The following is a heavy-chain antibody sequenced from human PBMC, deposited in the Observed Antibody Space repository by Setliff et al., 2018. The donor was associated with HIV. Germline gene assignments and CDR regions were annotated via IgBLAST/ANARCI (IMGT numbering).Heavy chain of an antibody. Sequence: PSETLSLTCSVSGFSISSDYYWNWVRQPPGQGLEWIGSIYHSGKTYSNPSLKSRVTVSVDTSMNQFSLNLNSVTATDTAVYYCARGGYRDGYDYWGQGTLVTVSS. CDR2: IYHSGKT. D-gene: IGHD5-18*01. CDR1: GFSISSDYY. CDR3: ARGGYRDGYDY. V-gene: IGHV4-38-2*02. J-gene: IGHJ4*02.